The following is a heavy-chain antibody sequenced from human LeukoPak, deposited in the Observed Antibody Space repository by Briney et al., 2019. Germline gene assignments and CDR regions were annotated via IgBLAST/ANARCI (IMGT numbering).Heavy chain of an antibody. Sequence: GGSLTLSCAVSGYTFSEYYMRWTRQAPGKGVEWVSYISSSGSTIYYADSVKGRFTISRDNAKNSRYLQMNSLRAEDTAVYYCARDLVGSSSWYPYYFDYWGQGTLVTVSS. CDR1: GYTFSEYY. D-gene: IGHD6-13*01. CDR2: ISSSGSTI. J-gene: IGHJ4*02. CDR3: ARDLVGSSSWYPYYFDY. V-gene: IGHV3-11*01.